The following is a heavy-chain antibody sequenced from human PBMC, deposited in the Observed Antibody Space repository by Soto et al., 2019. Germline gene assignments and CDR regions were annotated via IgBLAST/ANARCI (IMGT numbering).Heavy chain of an antibody. V-gene: IGHV4-39*01. J-gene: IGHJ4*02. CDR2: IYYSGST. D-gene: IGHD3-16*02. CDR3: ASPSGSNYDYVWGSYRHRFDY. Sequence: SETLSLTCTVSGGSISSSSYYWGWIRQPPGKGLEWIGSIYYSGSTYYNPSLKSRVTISVDTSKNQFSLKLSSVTAADTAVYYCASPSGSNYDYVWGSYRHRFDYWGQGTLVTVS. CDR1: GGSISSSSYY.